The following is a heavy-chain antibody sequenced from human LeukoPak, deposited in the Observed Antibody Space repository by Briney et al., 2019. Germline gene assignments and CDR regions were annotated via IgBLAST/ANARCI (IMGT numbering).Heavy chain of an antibody. CDR3: VSVLTVTFDS. Sequence: ASVKVSCKASGYTLTSYYMHWVRQAPGQGLEWMGIINPSGGTTTYAQKFQGRVTMTRDTSTSTVYMEVSSLRAEDTAVYYCVSVLTVTFDSWGQGTLVTVSS. D-gene: IGHD4-17*01. CDR2: INPSGGTT. V-gene: IGHV1-46*01. CDR1: GYTLTSYY. J-gene: IGHJ4*02.